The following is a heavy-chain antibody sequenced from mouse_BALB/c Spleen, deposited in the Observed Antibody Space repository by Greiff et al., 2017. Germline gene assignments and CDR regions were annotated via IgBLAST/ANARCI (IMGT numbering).Heavy chain of an antibody. V-gene: IGHV5-6-5*01. CDR3: ARGGWDYAYDY. J-gene: IGHJ2*01. D-gene: IGHD2-4*01. Sequence: EVKLVESGGGLVKPGGSLKLSCAASGFTFSSYAMSWVRQTPEKRLEWVASISSGGSTYYPDSVKGRFTISRDNARNILYLQMSSLRSEDTAMYYCARGGWDYAYDYWGQGTTLTVSS. CDR1: GFTFSSYA. CDR2: ISSGGST.